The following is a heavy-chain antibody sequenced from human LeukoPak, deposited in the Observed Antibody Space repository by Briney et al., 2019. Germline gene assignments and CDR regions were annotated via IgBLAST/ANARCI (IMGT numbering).Heavy chain of an antibody. D-gene: IGHD1-26*01. J-gene: IGHJ4*02. V-gene: IGHV3-30-3*01. Sequence: GGSLRLSCAASGFTFSSYAMHWVRQAPGKGLEWVAVISYDGSNNYYADSVKGRFTISRDNSKNTLYLQMNSLRAEDTAVYYCARGGMWELLNALCYWGQGTLVTVSS. CDR1: GFTFSSYA. CDR3: ARGGMWELLNALCY. CDR2: ISYDGSNN.